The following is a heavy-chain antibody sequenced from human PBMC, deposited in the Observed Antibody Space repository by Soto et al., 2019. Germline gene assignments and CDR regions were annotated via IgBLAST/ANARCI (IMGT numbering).Heavy chain of an antibody. V-gene: IGHV1-69*01. CDR1: GGTFSTSL. CDR3: LRRYTDYDYHTYCLES. CDR2: IIPSLGTP. Sequence: QVQLVQSGAEVKKPGSSVMVSCKASGGTFSTSLISWVRQAPGQGLEWIGGIIPSLGTPNYAKKFQGRITITADESTNTYYLEQNSLRSEDTAIYYCLRRYTDYDYHTYCLESWGPGTEATVTS. D-gene: IGHD3-16*01. J-gene: IGHJ5*02.